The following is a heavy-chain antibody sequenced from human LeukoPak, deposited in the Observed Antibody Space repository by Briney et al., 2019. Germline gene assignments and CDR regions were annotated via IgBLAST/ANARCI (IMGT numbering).Heavy chain of an antibody. CDR3: ARPAAGIDYYFDY. Sequence: PSETLSLTCTVSGGSFSSYYWNWVRQPPGKGLEWIGYIYYSGSTNYNPSLKSRVTISVDTSKNQFSLKLSSVTAADTAVYYCARPAAGIDYYFDYWGQGTLVTVSS. J-gene: IGHJ4*02. D-gene: IGHD6-13*01. CDR1: GGSFSSYY. V-gene: IGHV4-59*01. CDR2: IYYSGST.